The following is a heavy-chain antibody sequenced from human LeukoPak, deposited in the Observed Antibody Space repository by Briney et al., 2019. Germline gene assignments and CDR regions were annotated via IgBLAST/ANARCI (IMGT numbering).Heavy chain of an antibody. V-gene: IGHV3-30*02. CDR1: GFTFSSYG. J-gene: IGHJ4*02. D-gene: IGHD2-15*01. CDR3: AKHGLPLVVISAPLDY. CDR2: IRYDGINK. Sequence: GGSLRLSCAASGFTFSSYGMHWVRQAPGKGLEWVAFIRYDGINKYYADSVKGRFTISRDNSKNTVYLQMNSLRAEDTAVYYCAKHGLPLVVISAPLDYWGQGTLVTVAS.